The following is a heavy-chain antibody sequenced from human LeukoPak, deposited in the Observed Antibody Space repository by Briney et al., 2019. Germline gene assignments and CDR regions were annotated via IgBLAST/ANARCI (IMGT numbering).Heavy chain of an antibody. CDR2: INWSGDNT. D-gene: IGHD1/OR15-1a*01. V-gene: IGHV3-20*04. CDR1: GFTFADYG. CDR3: ARDLSSNWNNLAY. Sequence: PGGSLRLSCEDSGFTFADYGLSWVRHAPRKGPEWVAGINWSGDNTFYADSVKGRFTISRDNTKKTLYLQMNNLRGEDTATYYCARDLSSNWNNLAYWGQGTLVTVSS. J-gene: IGHJ4*02.